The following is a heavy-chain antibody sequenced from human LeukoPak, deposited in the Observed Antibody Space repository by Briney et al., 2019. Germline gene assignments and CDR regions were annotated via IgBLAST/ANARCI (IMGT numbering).Heavy chain of an antibody. V-gene: IGHV1-8*01. Sequence: ASVKVSCKASGYTFTSYDINWVRRATGQGLEWMGWMNPNSGNTGYAQKFQGRVTMTRNTSISTAYMELSSLRSEDTAVYYCARTTHSSSWSGVFGDAFDIWGQGTMITVSS. CDR3: ARTTHSSSWSGVFGDAFDI. CDR2: MNPNSGNT. CDR1: GYTFTSYD. J-gene: IGHJ3*02. D-gene: IGHD6-13*01.